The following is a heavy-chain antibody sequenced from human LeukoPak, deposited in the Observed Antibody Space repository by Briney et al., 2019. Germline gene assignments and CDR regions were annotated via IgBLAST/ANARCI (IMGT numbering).Heavy chain of an antibody. V-gene: IGHV3-23*01. CDR3: AKDEAGAARPGYYFDY. D-gene: IGHD6-6*01. CDR1: GFTFSSYA. CDR2: ISGSGHST. Sequence: EAGGSLRLSCAASGFTFSSYAMTWVRQAPGKGLEWVSAISGSGHSTYYADSVKGRFTIPRDNSKNTLYLQMNSLRAEDTAVYYCAKDEAGAARPGYYFDYWGQGTLVTVSS. J-gene: IGHJ4*02.